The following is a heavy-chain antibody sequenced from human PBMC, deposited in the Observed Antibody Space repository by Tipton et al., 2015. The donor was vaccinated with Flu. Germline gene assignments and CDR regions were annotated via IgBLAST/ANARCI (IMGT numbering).Heavy chain of an antibody. CDR3: ARSARIAAGYWYFDL. D-gene: IGHD6-13*01. CDR1: GGSISSYY. V-gene: IGHV4-4*07. CDR2: IDTSGST. J-gene: IGHJ2*01. Sequence: TLSLTCTVSGGSISSYYWSWIRQPAGKGLEWIGRIDTSGSTNYNPSLKSRVTMSVDTSKNQFSLKLSSVTAADTAVYYCARSARIAAGYWYFDLWGRGTLVTVSS.